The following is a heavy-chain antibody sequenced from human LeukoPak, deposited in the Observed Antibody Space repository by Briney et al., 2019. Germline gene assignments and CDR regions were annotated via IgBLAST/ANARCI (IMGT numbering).Heavy chain of an antibody. J-gene: IGHJ6*02. CDR3: ASGYYDSSGYPYYYGMDV. V-gene: IGHV1-18*01. CDR2: ISAYNGNT. D-gene: IGHD3-22*01. CDR1: GYTFTSYG. Sequence: ASVKVSCKASGYTFTSYGISWVRHAPGQGLEWMGWISAYNGNTNYAQKLQGRVTMTTDTSTSTAYMELRRLRSDDTAVYYCASGYYDSSGYPYYYGMDVWGQGTTVTVSS.